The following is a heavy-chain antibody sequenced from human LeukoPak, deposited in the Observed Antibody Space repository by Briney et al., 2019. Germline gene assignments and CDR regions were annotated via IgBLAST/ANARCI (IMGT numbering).Heavy chain of an antibody. CDR3: AKGRYCGGDCYSYYGMDV. D-gene: IGHD2-21*02. CDR2: ISWNSGCI. Sequence: GRSLRLSCAASGFTFDDYAMHWVRQAPGKGLEWVSGISWNSGCIGYADSVKGRFTISRDNAKNSLYLQMNSLRAEDTALYYCAKGRYCGGDCYSYYGMDVWGQGTTVTVSS. J-gene: IGHJ6*02. V-gene: IGHV3-9*01. CDR1: GFTFDDYA.